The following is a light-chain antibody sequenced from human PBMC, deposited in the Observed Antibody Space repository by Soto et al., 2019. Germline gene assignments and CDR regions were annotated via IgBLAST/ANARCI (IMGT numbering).Light chain of an antibody. CDR3: SSYAGSYTVV. V-gene: IGLV2-11*01. CDR2: DVN. Sequence: QSVLTQPRSVSGSPGQSVTISCTGTSSDVGAYQYVSWYQQFPGKAPKLILYDVNKRPSGVPHRFSGSKSDNTASLTISGLQAEDEADYYCSSYAGSYTVVFGGGTNLTVL. J-gene: IGLJ2*01. CDR1: SSDVGAYQY.